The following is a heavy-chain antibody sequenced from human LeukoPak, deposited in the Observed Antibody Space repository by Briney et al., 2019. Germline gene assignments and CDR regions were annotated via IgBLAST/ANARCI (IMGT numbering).Heavy chain of an antibody. J-gene: IGHJ4*02. CDR1: GGSITSSSYY. V-gene: IGHV4-39*01. CDR3: ARHGGTRITLVEVYYFDY. D-gene: IGHD1-14*01. CDR2: IYYTVGT. Sequence: SETLSLTCSVSGGSITSSSYYWAWVRQSPEKGLEWIGSIYYTVGTHYSPSLKSRVIMSVDTSKNQFSLNLSSVTVADTAVYYCARHGGTRITLVEVYYFDYWGQGTLVTVSS.